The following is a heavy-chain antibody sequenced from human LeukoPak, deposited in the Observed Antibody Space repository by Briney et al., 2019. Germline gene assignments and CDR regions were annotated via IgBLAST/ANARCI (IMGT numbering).Heavy chain of an antibody. D-gene: IGHD3-10*01. CDR1: GFTFSSYS. CDR3: ARVVPPTDYGSGSYFWDPYYFDY. V-gene: IGHV3-21*04. J-gene: IGHJ4*02. Sequence: GGSLRLSCAASGFTFSSYSMNWVRQAPGKGLEWVSSISSSSSYIYYADSVKGRFTISRDNAKNSLYLQMNSLRAEDTAVYYCARVVPPTDYGSGSYFWDPYYFDYWGQGTLVTVSS. CDR2: ISSSSSYI.